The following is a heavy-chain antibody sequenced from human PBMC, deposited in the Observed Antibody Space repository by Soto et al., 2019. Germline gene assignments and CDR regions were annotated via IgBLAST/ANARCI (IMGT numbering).Heavy chain of an antibody. J-gene: IGHJ5*02. CDR1: GGPISSSSYY. D-gene: IGHD3-9*01. CDR3: ARRTYYDVLTGRYNWFDP. CDR2: ISYSGST. V-gene: IGHV4-39*01. Sequence: SETLSLPCTVSGGPISSSSYYGGWLRQPPGKGLEWIGYISYSGSTSYTPSLKSRVTIYVDTSKNQFFLKRSSVTAADTSVHFCARRTYYDVLTGRYNWFDPWGQGTLVTVSS.